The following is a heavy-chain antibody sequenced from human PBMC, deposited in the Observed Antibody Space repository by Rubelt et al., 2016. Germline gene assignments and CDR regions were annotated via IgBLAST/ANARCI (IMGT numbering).Heavy chain of an antibody. D-gene: IGHD2-15*01. CDR2: INPNSGGT. Sequence: QVQLVQSGAEVKKPGASVKVSCKASGYTFTGYYMHWVRQAPGQGPEWMGWINPNSGGTNYAQKFQGRVTMTRDTSISTAYMELSRLRSEDTAVYYCARDRDSGGSCYDYWGQGTLVTVSS. CDR3: ARDRDSGGSCYDY. V-gene: IGHV1-2*02. J-gene: IGHJ4*02. CDR1: GYTFTGYY.